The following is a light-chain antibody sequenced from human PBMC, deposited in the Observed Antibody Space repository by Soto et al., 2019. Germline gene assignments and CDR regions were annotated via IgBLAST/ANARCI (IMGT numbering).Light chain of an antibody. J-gene: IGKJ2*01. V-gene: IGKV3-20*01. CDR3: QQYGSSPAEVYT. CDR2: HAS. CDR1: QSLNTN. Sequence: EVVLTQSPGTLSLSPGERATLSCRACQSLNTNLAWYQQKSGQAPRLLIYHASSRVTGLPDRFSGSGSGTDFTLTISRLEPEDLAVYYCQQYGSSPAEVYTFGQGTKLEIK.